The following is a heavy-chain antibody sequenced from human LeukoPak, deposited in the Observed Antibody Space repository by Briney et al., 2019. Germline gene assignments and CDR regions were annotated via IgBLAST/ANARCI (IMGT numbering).Heavy chain of an antibody. CDR2: IYYSGST. V-gene: IGHV4-59*08. CDR3: ARHSSGYYYYGMDV. D-gene: IGHD6-19*01. J-gene: IGHJ6*02. Sequence: PSETLSLTCAVYGGSFSGYYWSWIRQPPGKGLEWIGYIYYSGSTNYNPSLKSRVTISVDTSKNQFSLKLSSVTAADTAVYYCARHSSGYYYYGMDVWGQGTTVTVSS. CDR1: GGSFSGYY.